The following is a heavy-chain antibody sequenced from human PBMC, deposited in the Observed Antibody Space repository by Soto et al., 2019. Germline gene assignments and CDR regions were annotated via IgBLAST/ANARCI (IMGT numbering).Heavy chain of an antibody. CDR3: ARVDVRGCFDP. D-gene: IGHD3-16*01. CDR2: IIPILGIA. Sequence: QVQLVQSGAEVKKPGSSVKVSCKASGGTFSSYTISWVRQAPGQGLEWMGRIIPILGIANYAQKFQGRVTITADKSTSTAYMELSSLRSEDTAVYYCARVDVRGCFDPWGQGTLVTVSS. CDR1: GGTFSSYT. V-gene: IGHV1-69*02. J-gene: IGHJ5*02.